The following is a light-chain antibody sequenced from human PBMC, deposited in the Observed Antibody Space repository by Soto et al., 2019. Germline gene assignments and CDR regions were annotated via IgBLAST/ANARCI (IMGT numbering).Light chain of an antibody. CDR3: QQYQTYSQ. CDR1: QSINTW. V-gene: IGKV1-5*03. Sequence: DIQMTQSPSTLSASVGDRVTITCRASQSINTWLAWYQLKPGRAPKLLIYKASTLESGVPSRFSGSGSGTEFTLTISSLQPDDFANYYCQQYQTYSQFGQGTKAEIK. CDR2: KAS. J-gene: IGKJ1*01.